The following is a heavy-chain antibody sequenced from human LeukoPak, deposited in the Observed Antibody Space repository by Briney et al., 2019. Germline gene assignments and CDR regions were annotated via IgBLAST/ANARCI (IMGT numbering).Heavy chain of an antibody. CDR3: TRDLSSSGYFDS. CDR2: IGSKTYGGTT. V-gene: IGHV3-49*04. J-gene: IGHJ4*02. D-gene: IGHD6-6*01. Sequence: GGSLRLSCTDSGFCFPDYSMSWVRQAPGKGLEWVGAIGSKTYGGTTEYVAYVKGRFTISRDDSKSIAYLQMNSLGTEDTAVYYCTRDLSSSGYFDSWGQGTLVTVSS. CDR1: GFCFPDYS.